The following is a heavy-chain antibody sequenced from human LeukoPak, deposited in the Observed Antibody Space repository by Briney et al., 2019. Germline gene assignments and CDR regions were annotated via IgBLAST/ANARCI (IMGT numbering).Heavy chain of an antibody. V-gene: IGHV1-2*02. CDR2: INPNSGGT. CDR3: ARHGDYHTPKYYYYYYMDV. J-gene: IGHJ6*03. Sequence: ASVKVSCKASGYTFTGYYMHWVRQAPRQGPEWMGWINPNSGGTNYAQKFQGRVTMTRDTSISTAYMELSRLRSDDAAVYYCARHGDYHTPKYYYYYYMDVWGKGTTVTISS. CDR1: GYTFTGYY. D-gene: IGHD4-17*01.